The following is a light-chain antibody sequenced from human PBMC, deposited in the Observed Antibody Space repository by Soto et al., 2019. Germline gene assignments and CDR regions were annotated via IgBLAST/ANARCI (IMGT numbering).Light chain of an antibody. CDR1: QGISSA. CDR3: QQLETYPLS. V-gene: IGKV1-13*02. J-gene: IGKJ5*01. CDR2: DVF. Sequence: AIQVTQSPSSLSASVGDTVTITCRASQGISSAFAWYQQKPGKVPRLLIYDVFNLQSGVPSRFSGSGSGTDFTLTLSRLQPEDFATYYCQQLETYPLSFGQGTRLEVK.